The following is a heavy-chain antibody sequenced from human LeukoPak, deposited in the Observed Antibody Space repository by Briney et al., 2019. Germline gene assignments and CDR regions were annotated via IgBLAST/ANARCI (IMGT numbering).Heavy chain of an antibody. CDR3: ARLNDIAVAGSPKDWYFDL. CDR2: IYYSGST. D-gene: IGHD6-19*01. CDR1: GGSISGYY. V-gene: IGHV4-59*01. Sequence: KPSEPLSLTCIVSGGSISGYYWNWIRQAPGKGLERIGYIYYSGSTNYNPSLKSRVALSVDTSKMQFSLKLSSVTAADTAVYYCARLNDIAVAGSPKDWYFDLWGRGTLVTVSS. J-gene: IGHJ2*01.